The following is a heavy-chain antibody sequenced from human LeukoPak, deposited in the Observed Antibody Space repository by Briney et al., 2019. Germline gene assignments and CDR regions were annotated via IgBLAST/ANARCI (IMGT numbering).Heavy chain of an antibody. V-gene: IGHV4-61*09. D-gene: IGHD6-19*01. CDR3: ARAGGSVGWYGTIDS. CDR2: LYNSGTT. CDR1: GGSISIGSYY. Sequence: SETLSLTCTVSGGSISIGSYYWTWIRQPAGKGLEWIGHLYNSGTTSYNPSLQSRVTISADTSKHQFSLRLTSVTAADTAVYYCARAGGSVGWYGTIDSWGQGTLVTVSS. J-gene: IGHJ4*02.